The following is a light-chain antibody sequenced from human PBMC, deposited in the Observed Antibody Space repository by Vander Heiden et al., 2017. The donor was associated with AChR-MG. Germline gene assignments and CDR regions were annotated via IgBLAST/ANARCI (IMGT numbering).Light chain of an antibody. CDR2: EVS. V-gene: IGLV2-14*01. J-gene: IGLJ3*02. Sequence: QSALAQPVAVSGSLGQSTTISCTGTTYDIGGYNSVSWYQQNPGKAPKLIIYEVSNRPSGISNRFSGSKSGNTASLTISGLQPEDEGDYYCSSYRNTIWMFGGGTKLTVL. CDR3: SSYRNTIWM. CDR1: TYDIGGYNS.